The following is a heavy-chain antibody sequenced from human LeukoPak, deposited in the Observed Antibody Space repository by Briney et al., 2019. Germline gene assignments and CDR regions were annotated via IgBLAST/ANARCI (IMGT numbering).Heavy chain of an antibody. Sequence: PGRSLRLSCTASGFTFGDYAMSWVRQAPGKGLEWVGFIRSKAYGGTTEYAASVKGRFTISRDDSKSIAYLQMNSLKTEDTAVYYCANPKNEYGDQYNYFDPWGQGTLVTVSS. V-gene: IGHV3-49*04. CDR1: GFTFGDYA. D-gene: IGHD4-17*01. CDR2: IRSKAYGGTT. CDR3: ANPKNEYGDQYNYFDP. J-gene: IGHJ5*02.